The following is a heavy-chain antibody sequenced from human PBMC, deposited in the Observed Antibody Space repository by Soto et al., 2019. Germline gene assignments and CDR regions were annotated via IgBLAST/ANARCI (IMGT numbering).Heavy chain of an antibody. V-gene: IGHV4-30-4*01. CDR1: GGSISSGDYY. CDR3: ARARIFGVPLDY. D-gene: IGHD3-3*01. J-gene: IGHJ4*02. CDR2: IYYSGST. Sequence: SETLSLTCTVSGGSISSGDYYWSWIRQPPGKGLEWIGYIYYSGSTYYNPSLKSRVTISVDTSKNQFSLKLSSVTAADTAVYYCARARIFGVPLDYWGQGTLVTVSS.